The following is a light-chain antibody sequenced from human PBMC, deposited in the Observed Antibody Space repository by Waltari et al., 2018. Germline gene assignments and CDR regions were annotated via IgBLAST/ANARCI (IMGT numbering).Light chain of an antibody. CDR3: SSYAGSNNMV. CDR2: EVS. CDR1: TRDAGGYNY. Sequence: QSALTQPPSASGSPGQSVTISCTGTTRDAGGYNYVSWYQPPPGKAPRLMLYEVSKRPSGVPDRFSGSKSGNTASLTVSGLQAEDEADYYCSSYAGSNNMVFGGGTKLTVL. J-gene: IGLJ2*01. V-gene: IGLV2-8*01.